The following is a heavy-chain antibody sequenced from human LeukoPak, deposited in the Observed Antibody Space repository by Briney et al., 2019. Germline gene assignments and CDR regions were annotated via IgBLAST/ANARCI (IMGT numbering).Heavy chain of an antibody. CDR2: ISYDGTYK. CDR1: GFSFSSYP. D-gene: IGHD5-18*01. CDR3: AKEGIAPIDTFDY. V-gene: IGHV3-30*04. Sequence: TGGFLRLSCAASGFSFSSYPMHWVRQAPGKGLEWVAVISYDGTYKYYADSVKGRFTISRDNSKNTLYPQMNSLRVEDTAVYYCAKEGIAPIDTFDYWGQGTLVTVSS. J-gene: IGHJ4*02.